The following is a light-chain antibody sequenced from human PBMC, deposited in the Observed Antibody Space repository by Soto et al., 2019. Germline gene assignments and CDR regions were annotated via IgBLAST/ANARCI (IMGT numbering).Light chain of an antibody. J-gene: IGKJ4*01. CDR1: QVISKF. Sequence: DSQMTQSPSSLSASVGDIVTITCRASQVISKFLNWYQPQPGQAPQLLIFDASELETGVTSRFSGHRSGTDFSFIISSLQPEDIATYYCQQYDNYPLTFGGGTTVDIK. V-gene: IGKV1-33*01. CDR2: DAS. CDR3: QQYDNYPLT.